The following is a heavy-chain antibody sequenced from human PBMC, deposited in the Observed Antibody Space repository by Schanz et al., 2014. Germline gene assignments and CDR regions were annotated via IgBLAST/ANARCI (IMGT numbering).Heavy chain of an antibody. J-gene: IGHJ6*02. CDR3: ARHRFGVFYYGLDV. CDR1: GGTFSSYT. D-gene: IGHD3-10*01. Sequence: QVHLVQSGAEVKKPGSSVKVSCTASGGTFSSYTISWIRQAPGLGLEWMGWISDYNGKTNYAQKFQDRVIMSTDRSSSTAYLELRSLTSDDSAIYYCARHRFGVFYYGLDVWGQGTTILVSS. CDR2: ISDYNGKT. V-gene: IGHV1-18*01.